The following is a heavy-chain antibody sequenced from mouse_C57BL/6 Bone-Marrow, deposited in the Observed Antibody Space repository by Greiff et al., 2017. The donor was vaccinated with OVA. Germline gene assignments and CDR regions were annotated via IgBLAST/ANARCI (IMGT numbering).Heavy chain of an antibody. V-gene: IGHV3-6*01. CDR3: ARDPLFY. Sequence: EVQRVESGPGLVKPSQSLSLTCSVTGYSITSGYYWNWIRQFPGNKLEWMGYISYDGSNNYNPSLKNRISITRDTSKNQFFLKLNSLTTEDTATYYCARDPLFYWGQGTTLTVSS. CDR2: ISYDGSN. J-gene: IGHJ2*01. CDR1: GYSITSGYY. D-gene: IGHD6-1*01.